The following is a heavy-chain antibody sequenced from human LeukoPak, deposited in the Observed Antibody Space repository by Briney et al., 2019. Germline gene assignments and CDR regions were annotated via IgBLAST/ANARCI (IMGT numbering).Heavy chain of an antibody. CDR2: IKNKGDGGTT. Sequence: GGSLRLSCAASGFTFNKAWMSWVRLAPGKGLEWVGRIKNKGDGGTTDYAAPVKGRFTVSRDDSKSTLYLQMNSLKTEDTAVYYCTTSGTPFEYWDQGTLVTVSS. J-gene: IGHJ4*02. CDR3: TTSGTPFEY. V-gene: IGHV3-15*01. CDR1: GFTFNKAW. D-gene: IGHD3-10*01.